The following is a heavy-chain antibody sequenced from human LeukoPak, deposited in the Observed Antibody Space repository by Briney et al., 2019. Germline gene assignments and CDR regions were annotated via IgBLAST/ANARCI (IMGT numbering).Heavy chain of an antibody. D-gene: IGHD6-19*01. Sequence: GGSLRLSCAASGFTFSSYAMHWVRQAPGKGLEWVAVISYAGNNKYYADSVKGRFTISRDNSKNTLYLQMHSLRAEDTAVYYCALHGSGWYSTGRRRLDYWGQGTLVTVSS. V-gene: IGHV3-30-3*01. CDR3: ALHGSGWYSTGRRRLDY. CDR2: ISYAGNNK. CDR1: GFTFSSYA. J-gene: IGHJ4*02.